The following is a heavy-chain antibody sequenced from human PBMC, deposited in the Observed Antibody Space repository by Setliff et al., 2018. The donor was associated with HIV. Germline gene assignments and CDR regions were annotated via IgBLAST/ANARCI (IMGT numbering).Heavy chain of an antibody. CDR3: ARGWYQPDAFDI. CDR2: IYYSGST. J-gene: IGHJ3*02. D-gene: IGHD2-15*01. V-gene: IGHV4-39*07. Sequence: SETLSLTCTVSGGSIRSSSYYWGWIRQPPGKGLEWIGSIYYSGSTYYNPSLKSRVTISVDTSKNQFSLKLSSVTAADTAVYYCARGWYQPDAFDIWGQGTMVTVSS. CDR1: GGSIRSSSYY.